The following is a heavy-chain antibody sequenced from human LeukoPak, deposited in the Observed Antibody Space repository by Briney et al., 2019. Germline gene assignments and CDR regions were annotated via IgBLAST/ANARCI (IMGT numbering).Heavy chain of an antibody. CDR1: GFTFSSYW. V-gene: IGHV3-74*01. Sequence: GGPLRLSCAASGFTFSSYWMHWVRQAPGRGLVWVSRINSDGRRTSNADSVKGRFTISRDNAKKTLYLQMNSLRAEDTAVYYCARSSATDFDYWGQGTLVTVSS. CDR2: INSDGRRT. D-gene: IGHD3-10*01. J-gene: IGHJ4*02. CDR3: ARSSATDFDY.